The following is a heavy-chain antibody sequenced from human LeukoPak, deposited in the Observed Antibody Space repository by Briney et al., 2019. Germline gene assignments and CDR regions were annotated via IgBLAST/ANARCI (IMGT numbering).Heavy chain of an antibody. CDR1: GYTFTGYY. CDR2: INPNSGGT. V-gene: IGHV1-2*02. CDR3: ARDEQVIRFLEWQAQGTIDY. J-gene: IGHJ4*02. D-gene: IGHD3-3*01. Sequence: ASVKVSCKASGYTFTGYYIHWVRQAPGQGLEWMGWINPNSGGTNYAQKFQGRVTMTRDTSISTAYMELSRLRFDDTAVYYCARDEQVIRFLEWQAQGTIDYWGQGTLVTVSS.